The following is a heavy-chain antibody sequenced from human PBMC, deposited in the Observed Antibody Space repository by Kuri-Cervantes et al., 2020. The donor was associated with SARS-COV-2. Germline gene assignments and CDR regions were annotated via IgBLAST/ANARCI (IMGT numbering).Heavy chain of an antibody. D-gene: IGHD3/OR15-3a*01. CDR2: IYTNGVT. J-gene: IGHJ4*02. CDR1: GGSISSGSYY. Sequence: SETLSLTCTVSGGSISSGSYYWSWIRQPAGKGLEGIGRIYTNGVTNHNPSLRGRVTILLDTSKNQFSLTVRSVTAADTGVYYCARGNFWTGYFYYFDYWGQGTLVTVSS. V-gene: IGHV4-61*02. CDR3: ARGNFWTGYFYYFDY.